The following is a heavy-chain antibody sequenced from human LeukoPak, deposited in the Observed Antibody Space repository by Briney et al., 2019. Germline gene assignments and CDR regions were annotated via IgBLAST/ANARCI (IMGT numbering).Heavy chain of an antibody. CDR3: ARMSEI. Sequence: GGSLRLSCAASGFIFSNYWMSWVRQAPGKGLEWVANIKQDGSDKYYVDSVKGRFTISRDNGKNSLYLEMNSLRAEDTAMYYCARMSEIWGQGTLVTVSS. CDR2: IKQDGSDK. CDR1: GFIFSNYW. J-gene: IGHJ4*02. V-gene: IGHV3-7*03.